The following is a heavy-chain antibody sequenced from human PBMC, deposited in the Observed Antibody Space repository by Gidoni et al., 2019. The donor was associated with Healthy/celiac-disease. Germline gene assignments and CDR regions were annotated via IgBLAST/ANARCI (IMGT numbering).Heavy chain of an antibody. CDR1: GFTFSRYW. D-gene: IGHD6-13*01. CDR3: ARDPFGTYSSSTIFDY. V-gene: IGHV3-7*01. CDR2: IKQEGSET. J-gene: IGHJ4*02. Sequence: VQLRESGGGLVQLGGSLRLSSAASGFTFSRYWMSWVRQAPGKGLEWVASIKQEGSETHYVDSVQGRFTISRDNAENSLFLQVNSLRAEDTAVYYCARDPFGTYSSSTIFDYWGQGTLVTVSS.